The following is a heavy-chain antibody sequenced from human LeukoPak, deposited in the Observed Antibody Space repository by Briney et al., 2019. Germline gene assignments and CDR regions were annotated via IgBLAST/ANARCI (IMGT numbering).Heavy chain of an antibody. CDR1: GFTFSSYW. Sequence: GGSLRLSCAASGFTFSSYWMHWVRQAPGKGLVWVSYISGDGSSTTYADSVKGRFTISRDNAKNTLDLQMNSLRAEDTAVYYCARGGWGTAIDYWAQGTLVTVSS. J-gene: IGHJ4*02. CDR3: ARGGWGTAIDY. V-gene: IGHV3-74*01. CDR2: ISGDGSST. D-gene: IGHD1-7*01.